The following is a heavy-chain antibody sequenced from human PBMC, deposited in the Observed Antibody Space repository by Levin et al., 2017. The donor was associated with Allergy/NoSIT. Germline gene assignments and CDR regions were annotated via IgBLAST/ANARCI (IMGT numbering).Heavy chain of an antibody. D-gene: IGHD6-13*01. Sequence: GASVKVSCKASEYTFTGYYIHWVRQAPGQGLEWMGRINPNSGDANYAQKFQGRATMTRDTSISTAYMELSRLRSDDTAVYYCARGGGSRFFDYWGQGTLVTVSS. CDR1: EYTFTGYY. V-gene: IGHV1-2*06. CDR2: INPNSGDA. CDR3: ARGGGSRFFDY. J-gene: IGHJ4*02.